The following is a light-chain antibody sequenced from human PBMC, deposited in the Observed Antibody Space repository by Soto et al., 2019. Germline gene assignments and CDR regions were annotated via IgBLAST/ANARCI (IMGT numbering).Light chain of an antibody. CDR1: QSVSSY. Sequence: DIQMTQSPSSLSASVGDRVTITCRASQSVSSYVSWYQQKPGKAPRLLIYDASILQSGVPSSFSGSGSGTDFTLTINSLQPEDSATYYCQQSYSIPLTFGPGTKVDIK. CDR3: QQSYSIPLT. J-gene: IGKJ3*01. CDR2: DAS. V-gene: IGKV1-39*01.